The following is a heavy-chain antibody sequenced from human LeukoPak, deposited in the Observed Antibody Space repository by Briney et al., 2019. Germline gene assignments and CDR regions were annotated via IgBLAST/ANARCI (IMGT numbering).Heavy chain of an antibody. CDR3: TTDAGDSSGSYFDY. CDR1: GFTFSIAW. Sequence: GGSLRLSCAASGFTFSIAWMSWVRQAPGKGLEWVGRIKSKTDGGTTDYAAPVKGRFTISRDDSKNTLYLQMDSLKTEDTAVYYCTTDAGDSSGSYFDYWGQGTLVTVSS. J-gene: IGHJ4*02. D-gene: IGHD3-22*01. CDR2: IKSKTDGGTT. V-gene: IGHV3-15*01.